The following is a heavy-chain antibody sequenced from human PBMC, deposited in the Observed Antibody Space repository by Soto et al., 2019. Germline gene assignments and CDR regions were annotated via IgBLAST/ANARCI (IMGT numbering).Heavy chain of an antibody. CDR3: ASLGLHV. Sequence: GCMRLSSASCGLSFSNSWMDWVGQAPGKGPGWVANIKQDGSEKNYVDSVKGRFTISRDNAKNSLYLQMNSLRAEETAVYYCASLGLHVWGQRTTVTGSS. V-gene: IGHV3-7*01. J-gene: IGHJ6*02. CDR2: IKQDGSEK. CDR1: GLSFSNSW.